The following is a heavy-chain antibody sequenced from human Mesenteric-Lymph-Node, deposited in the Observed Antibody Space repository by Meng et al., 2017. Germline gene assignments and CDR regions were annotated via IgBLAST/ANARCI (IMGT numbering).Heavy chain of an antibody. CDR3: ARERGQNIVVGTAILYY. V-gene: IGHV1-2*06. J-gene: IGHJ4*02. D-gene: IGHD2-21*02. CDR2: INPNSGVI. CDR1: CFTISSIF. Sequence: KPRTPGYVSCKPNCFTISSIFTHRGRLAPGKGLERRGRINPNSGVINNAKKLQGRVTMTRVTSITTAYVELSRLRSDDTAVYYCARERGQNIVVGTAILYYWGQGTLVTVSS.